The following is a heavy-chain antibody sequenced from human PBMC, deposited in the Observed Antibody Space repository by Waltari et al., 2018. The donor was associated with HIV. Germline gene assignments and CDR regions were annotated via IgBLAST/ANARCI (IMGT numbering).Heavy chain of an antibody. CDR1: GFTFSSYT. V-gene: IGHV3-21*01. CDR3: ARASRGVAVAGFDY. J-gene: IGHJ4*02. CDR2: ISSRCSDI. D-gene: IGHD6-19*01. Sequence: EVQLVESGGGLVKPGGSLRLSCEASGFTFSSYTMNWVRHAPGKGLEWVSAISSRCSDIYYAVSVKGRFTISRDNAKNSLFLQMSSLRAEDMAVYYCARASRGVAVAGFDYWGQGILVTVSS.